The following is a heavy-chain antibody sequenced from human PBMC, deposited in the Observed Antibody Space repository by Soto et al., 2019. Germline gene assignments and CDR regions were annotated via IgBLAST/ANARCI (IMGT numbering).Heavy chain of an antibody. CDR1: GFTFNNYG. D-gene: IGHD3-22*01. Sequence: GGSLRLSCAASGFTFNNYGMHWVRQAPGKGLEWVAVISYDGSNKYYVDSVKGRFTISRDNSKNTLYLQMNSLRAEDTAVYYCAKDRGTLIVAKSFDYWGQGTLVTVSS. CDR3: AKDRGTLIVAKSFDY. J-gene: IGHJ4*02. CDR2: ISYDGSNK. V-gene: IGHV3-30*18.